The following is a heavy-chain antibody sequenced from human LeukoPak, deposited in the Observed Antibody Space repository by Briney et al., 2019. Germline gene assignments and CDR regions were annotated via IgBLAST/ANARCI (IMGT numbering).Heavy chain of an antibody. Sequence: GGSLRLSCAASGFTFSSYAMSWVRQAPGKGLEWVSAISGSGGSTYYADSVKGRFTISRDNSKNTLYLQMNSLRAEDTAVYYCARSFAPITMIVVVTPYAFDIWGQGTMVTVSS. CDR1: GFTFSSYA. CDR2: ISGSGGST. CDR3: ARSFAPITMIVVVTPYAFDI. J-gene: IGHJ3*02. V-gene: IGHV3-23*01. D-gene: IGHD3-22*01.